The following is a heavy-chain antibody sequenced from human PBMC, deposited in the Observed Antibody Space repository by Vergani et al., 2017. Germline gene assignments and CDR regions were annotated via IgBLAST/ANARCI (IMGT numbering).Heavy chain of an antibody. J-gene: IGHJ3*02. CDR1: GFTVSSNY. Sequence: EVQLVESGGGLIQPGGSLRLSCAASGFTVSSNYMSWVRQAPGKGLEWVSVIYSGASTYYADSVKGRFTISRNNSKNTLYLQMNRLRAEDTAVYYCAREWYYYDSSGSFDAFDIWGQGTMVTVSS. CDR2: IYSGAST. V-gene: IGHV3-53*01. D-gene: IGHD3-22*01. CDR3: AREWYYYDSSGSFDAFDI.